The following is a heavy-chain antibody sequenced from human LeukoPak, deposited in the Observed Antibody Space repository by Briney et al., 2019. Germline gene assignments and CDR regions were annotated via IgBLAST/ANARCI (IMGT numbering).Heavy chain of an antibody. Sequence: SETLSLTCTVSRGSISSSSYYWGWIRQPPGKGLEWIGSIYYSGSTYYNPSLKSRVTISVDTSKNQFSLKLSSVTAADTAVYYCARVRSGYSYGYYFDYWGQGTLVTVSS. V-gene: IGHV4-39*01. CDR2: IYYSGST. CDR1: RGSISSSSYY. J-gene: IGHJ4*02. D-gene: IGHD5-18*01. CDR3: ARVRSGYSYGYYFDY.